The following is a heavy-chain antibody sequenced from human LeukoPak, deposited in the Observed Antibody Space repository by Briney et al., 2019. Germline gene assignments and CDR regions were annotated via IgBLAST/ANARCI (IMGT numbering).Heavy chain of an antibody. Sequence: GVSLRLSCPPSGLAFSRCSMNWVRPPPGKGLEWVSSISSSSSYIYYADSVKGRFTISRDNAKNSLYLQMNSLRAEDTAVYYCARDYGDAYYFDYWGQGTLVTVSS. V-gene: IGHV3-21*01. D-gene: IGHD3-10*01. CDR3: ARDYGDAYYFDY. J-gene: IGHJ4*02. CDR1: GLAFSRCS. CDR2: ISSSSSYI.